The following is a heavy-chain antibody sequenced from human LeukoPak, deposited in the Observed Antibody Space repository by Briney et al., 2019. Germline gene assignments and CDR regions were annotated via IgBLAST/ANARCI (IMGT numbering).Heavy chain of an antibody. CDR3: ARDYYYDSSGYLGR. Sequence: PGGSLRLSCAASGFTFSDYYMSWIRQAPGKGLEWVSYISSSGSTIYYADSVKGRFTISRDNAKNSLYLQMSSLRAEDTAVYYCARDYYYDSSGYLGRWGQGTLVTVSS. D-gene: IGHD3-22*01. J-gene: IGHJ4*02. CDR2: ISSSGSTI. CDR1: GFTFSDYY. V-gene: IGHV3-11*04.